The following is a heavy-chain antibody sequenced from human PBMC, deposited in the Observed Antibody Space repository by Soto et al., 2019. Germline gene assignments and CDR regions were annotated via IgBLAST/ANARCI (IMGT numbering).Heavy chain of an antibody. Sequence: EVQLLESGGGLVQPGGSLRLSCAASGFIFSNYAMSWVRQAPGKGLEWVSVISGSGGRTYYVDSVKGRFTISRDNSKNTLHVQVNSPRVEDTAVYYCAIQGDGYCSGGNCYLGYFHQWVQGTLLTVSS. CDR1: GFIFSNYA. D-gene: IGHD2-15*01. J-gene: IGHJ1*01. CDR2: ISGSGGRT. V-gene: IGHV3-23*01. CDR3: AIQGDGYCSGGNCYLGYFHQ.